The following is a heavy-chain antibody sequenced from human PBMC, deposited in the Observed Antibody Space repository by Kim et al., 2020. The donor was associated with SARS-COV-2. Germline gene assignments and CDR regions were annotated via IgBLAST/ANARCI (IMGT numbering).Heavy chain of an antibody. J-gene: IGHJ3*02. CDR3: ATGHYCISTSCYSVGAFGI. CDR1: GFTFSSHA. D-gene: IGHD2-2*01. V-gene: IGHV3-23*01. CDR2: INCSGSSK. Sequence: GGSLRLSCAASGFTFSSHAMSWVRQAPGKGLEWVAAINCSGSSKYYADSVKGRFTVSRDNSKNTLYLQMNTLRAEDTAVYYCATGHYCISTSCYSVGAFGIGGQGTMVTVPS.